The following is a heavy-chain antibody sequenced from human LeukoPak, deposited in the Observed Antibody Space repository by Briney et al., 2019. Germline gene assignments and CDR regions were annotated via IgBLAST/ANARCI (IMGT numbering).Heavy chain of an antibody. Sequence: PSETLSLTCTVSGGSISSYYWSWIRQPPVKGLEWIGYIFFGGSTNYNPSLKSRITMSLDTSKNQFSLKLSSVTAADTAVYYCARQTYYASGTYYFLEFWGQGTLVTVSA. CDR1: GGSISSYY. CDR3: ARQTYYASGTYYFLEF. CDR2: IFFGGST. V-gene: IGHV4-59*01. D-gene: IGHD3-10*01. J-gene: IGHJ4*02.